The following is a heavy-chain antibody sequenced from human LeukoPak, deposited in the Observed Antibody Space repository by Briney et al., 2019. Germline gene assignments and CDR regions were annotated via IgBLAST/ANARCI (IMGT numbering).Heavy chain of an antibody. D-gene: IGHD4-11*01. CDR3: ARVRRNSRSSRNWLGP. CDR2: INPNSGDT. Sequence: ASVKVSCKASGYAFTGYYPHWVRQAPGQGLEWMGRINPNSGDTDYVQKFQGRVTMTRDTSIRTAYMEVNRLKSDDTAVYYCARVRRNSRSSRNWLGPWGQGTLVIVSS. V-gene: IGHV1-2*02. J-gene: IGHJ5*02. CDR1: GYAFTGYY.